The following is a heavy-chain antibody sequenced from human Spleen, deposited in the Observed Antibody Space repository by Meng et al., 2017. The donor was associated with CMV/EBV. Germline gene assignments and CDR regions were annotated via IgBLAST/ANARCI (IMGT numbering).Heavy chain of an antibody. CDR2: ISSSGSTI. Sequence: GGSLRLSCAASGFTLSDYYMSWIRQAPGKGLEWVSSISSSGSTIYYADSVKGRFTISRDTAKDSLFLQMNSLRAEDTAVYYCARDVTRSSGLESYYPLDGFNIWGQGTMVTVSS. J-gene: IGHJ3*02. D-gene: IGHD3-10*01. CDR3: ARDVTRSSGLESYYPLDGFNI. CDR1: GFTLSDYY. V-gene: IGHV3-11*04.